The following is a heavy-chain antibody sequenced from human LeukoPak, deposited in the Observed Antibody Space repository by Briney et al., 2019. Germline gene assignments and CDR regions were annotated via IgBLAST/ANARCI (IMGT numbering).Heavy chain of an antibody. CDR3: ARNGPHYYDNSGYLDS. V-gene: IGHV4-59*01. D-gene: IGHD3-22*01. J-gene: IGHJ4*02. Sequence: PSKTLSLTCTVSGGSISSYYWSWIRQPPGKGLEWIGNNDYTGGANYNPSLKSRVTILVDTSKNQFSLKLISVTAADTAVYFCARNGPHYYDNSGYLDSWGQGALVTVSS. CDR1: GGSISSYY. CDR2: NDYTGGA.